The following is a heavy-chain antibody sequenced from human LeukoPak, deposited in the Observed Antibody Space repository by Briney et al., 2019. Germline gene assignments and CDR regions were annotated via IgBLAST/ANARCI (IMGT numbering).Heavy chain of an antibody. D-gene: IGHD3-22*01. J-gene: IGHJ4*02. CDR3: ARDFDYYDSSGYYDY. CDR1: GFTFSPYA. V-gene: IGHV3-7*01. CDR2: IKQDGSEK. Sequence: HGGSLRLSCAASGFTFSPYAMTWVRQPPGKGLEWVANIKQDGSEKYYVDSVKGRFTISRDNAKNSLYLQMNSLRAEDTAVYYCARDFDYYDSSGYYDYWGQGTLVTVSS.